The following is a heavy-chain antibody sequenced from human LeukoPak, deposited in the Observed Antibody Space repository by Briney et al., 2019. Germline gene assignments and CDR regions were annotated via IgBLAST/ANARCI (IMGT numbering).Heavy chain of an antibody. Sequence: GGSLRLSCAASGFNFINYWMNWVRQAPGKGLEWVSAISGSGDSTYYADSVKGRFTISRDNSRNTLYLQMNSLRAGDTAVYYCAKSFRSTSLDYWGQGTLVTVSS. J-gene: IGHJ4*02. CDR1: GFNFINYW. V-gene: IGHV3-23*01. D-gene: IGHD2-2*01. CDR2: ISGSGDST. CDR3: AKSFRSTSLDY.